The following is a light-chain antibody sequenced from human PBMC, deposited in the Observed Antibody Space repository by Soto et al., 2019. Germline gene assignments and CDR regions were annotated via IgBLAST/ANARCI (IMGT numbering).Light chain of an antibody. CDR1: QGISSY. Sequence: AIRMTQSPSSFSASTGDRVTITCLASQGISSYLAWYQQKPGKAPKLLIYAASTLQSGVPSRLSGSGSGTDFTLTMSCLQSEDFATYYCQQYYSYPRTFGQGTKVDIK. V-gene: IGKV1-8*01. J-gene: IGKJ1*01. CDR2: AAS. CDR3: QQYYSYPRT.